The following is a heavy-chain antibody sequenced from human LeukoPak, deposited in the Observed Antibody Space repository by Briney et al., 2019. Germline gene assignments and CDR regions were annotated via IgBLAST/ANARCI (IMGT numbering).Heavy chain of an antibody. V-gene: IGHV3-30*03. CDR3: AAAYDILTGYEPFDY. D-gene: IGHD3-9*01. CDR1: GLTFSSYA. Sequence: GGSLRLSCAASGLTFSSYAMHWVRQAPGKGLEWVAVISYDGSNKYYADSVKGRFTISRDNSKNTLYLQMNSLRAEDTAVYYCAAAYDILTGYEPFDYWGQGTLVTVSS. CDR2: ISYDGSNK. J-gene: IGHJ4*02.